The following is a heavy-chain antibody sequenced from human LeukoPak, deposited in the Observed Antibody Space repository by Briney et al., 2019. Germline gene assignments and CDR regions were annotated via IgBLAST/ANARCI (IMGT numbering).Heavy chain of an antibody. J-gene: IGHJ4*02. CDR2: ISWDGGST. CDR1: GFTFDDYT. V-gene: IGHV3-43*01. D-gene: IGHD3-22*01. CDR3: ATEYYYDSSGYYGAN. Sequence: GGSLRLSCAASGFTFDDYTMHWVRQAPGKGLEWVSLISWDGGSTYYADSVKGRFTISRDNAKNSLYLQMNSLRAEDTAVYYCATEYYYDSSGYYGANWGQGTLVTVSS.